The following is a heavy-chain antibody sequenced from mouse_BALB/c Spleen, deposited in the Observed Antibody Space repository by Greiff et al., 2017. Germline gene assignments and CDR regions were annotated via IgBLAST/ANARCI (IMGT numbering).Heavy chain of an antibody. D-gene: IGHD1-1*01. CDR1: GFTFSSYA. Sequence: EVQGVESGGGLVKPGGSLKLSCAASGFTFSSYAMSWVRQTPEKRLEWVASISSGGSTYYPDSVKGRFTISRDNARNILYLQMSSLRSEDTAMYYCARGGSSDGTDYWGQGTTLTVSS. CDR3: ARGGSSDGTDY. CDR2: ISSGGST. J-gene: IGHJ2*01. V-gene: IGHV5-6-5*01.